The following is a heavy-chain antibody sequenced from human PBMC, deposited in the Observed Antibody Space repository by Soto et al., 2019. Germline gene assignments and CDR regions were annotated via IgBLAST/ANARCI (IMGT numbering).Heavy chain of an antibody. Sequence: ASVKVSCKASGYTFTSYGISWVRQAPGQGLEWMGWISAYNGNTNYAQKLQGRVTMTTDTSTSTAYMELRSLRSDDTAVYYCARSLYYDSSGSDFDYWGQGTLVTVSS. CDR2: ISAYNGNT. V-gene: IGHV1-18*01. J-gene: IGHJ4*02. CDR3: ARSLYYDSSGSDFDY. CDR1: GYTFTSYG. D-gene: IGHD3-22*01.